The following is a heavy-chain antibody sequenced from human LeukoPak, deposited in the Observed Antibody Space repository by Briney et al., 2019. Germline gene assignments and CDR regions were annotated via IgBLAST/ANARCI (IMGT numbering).Heavy chain of an antibody. J-gene: IGHJ4*02. CDR3: AKAFGGDYYDSSGYHPFDY. CDR1: GFTFSSYA. CDR2: ISGSGGST. V-gene: IGHV3-23*01. D-gene: IGHD3-22*01. Sequence: GGSLRLSRAASGFTFSSYAMSWVRQAPGKGLEWVSAISGSGGSTYYADSVKGRFTISRDNSKNTLYLQMNSLRAEDTAVYYCAKAFGGDYYDSSGYHPFDYWGQGTLVTVYS.